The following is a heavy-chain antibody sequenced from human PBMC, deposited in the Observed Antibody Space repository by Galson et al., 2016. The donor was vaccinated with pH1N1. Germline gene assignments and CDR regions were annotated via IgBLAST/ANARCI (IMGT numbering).Heavy chain of an antibody. D-gene: IGHD6-13*01. CDR2: IDPSNGGT. CDR3: AADYSSSWYDPFDF. V-gene: IGHV1-46*01. Sequence: SVKVSCKAFGYTFTKNYLHWVRQAPGQGFEWMGVIDPSNGGTNYAQKFQGRVTMTTDTSTSTVYMELSSLRSEDTAIYYCAADYSSSWYDPFDFWGLGTLVNVSS. J-gene: IGHJ4*02. CDR1: GYTFTKNY.